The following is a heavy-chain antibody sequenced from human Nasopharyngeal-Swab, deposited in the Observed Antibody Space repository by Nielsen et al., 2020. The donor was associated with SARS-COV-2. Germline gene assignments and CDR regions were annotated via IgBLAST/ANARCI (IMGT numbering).Heavy chain of an antibody. Sequence: GGSLRLSCTASGFTFSSYAMSWVRQAPGKGLEWVSEISGSGGRTYYAESVKGRFTISRDNSKNTLYLQMSSLRAEDTAIYYCAKDLGVESPLWFDYWGQGTLLTVSS. CDR1: GFTFSSYA. J-gene: IGHJ4*02. V-gene: IGHV3-23*01. D-gene: IGHD4-23*01. CDR2: ISGSGGRT. CDR3: AKDLGVESPLWFDY.